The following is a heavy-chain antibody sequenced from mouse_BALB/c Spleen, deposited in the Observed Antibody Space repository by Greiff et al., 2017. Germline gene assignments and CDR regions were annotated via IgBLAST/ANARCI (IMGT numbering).Heavy chain of an antibody. CDR2: ISYDGSN. CDR3: AREPNYPYAMDY. Sequence: EVKLQESGPSLVKPSQSLSLTCSVTGYSITSGYYWNWIRQFPGNKLEWMGYISYDGSNNYNPSLKNRISITRDTSKNQFFLKLNSVTTEDTATYYCAREPNYPYAMDYWGQGTSVTVSS. CDR1: GYSITSGYY. J-gene: IGHJ4*01. V-gene: IGHV3-6*02. D-gene: IGHD2-1*01.